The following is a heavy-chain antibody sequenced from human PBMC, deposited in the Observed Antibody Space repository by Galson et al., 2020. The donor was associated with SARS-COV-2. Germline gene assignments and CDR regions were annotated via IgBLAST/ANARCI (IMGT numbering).Heavy chain of an antibody. V-gene: IGHV5-51*01. CDR3: ATPGYTSGWTNFDY. Sequence: GESLKISCKTSGYSFTSFWIGWVRQMPGKGLEWMGIIYPGDSDTRYRPSFLGQVTISADKSISTAYLQWSSLRASDTAMYYCATPGYTSGWTNFDYWGQGTLVTGSS. CDR2: IYPGDSDT. CDR1: GYSFTSFW. D-gene: IGHD6-19*01. J-gene: IGHJ4*02.